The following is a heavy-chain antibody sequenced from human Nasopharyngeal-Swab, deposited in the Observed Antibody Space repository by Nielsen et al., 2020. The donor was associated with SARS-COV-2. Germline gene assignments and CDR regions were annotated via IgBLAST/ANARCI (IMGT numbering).Heavy chain of an antibody. Sequence: WIRQPPGKGLEWIGSIYYSGSTYYNPSLKSRVTISVDTSKNQFSLKLSSVTAEDTAVYYCAPYGSGSYGVYWGQGTLVTVSS. J-gene: IGHJ4*02. V-gene: IGHV4-39*01. CDR3: APYGSGSYGVY. CDR2: IYYSGST. D-gene: IGHD3-10*01.